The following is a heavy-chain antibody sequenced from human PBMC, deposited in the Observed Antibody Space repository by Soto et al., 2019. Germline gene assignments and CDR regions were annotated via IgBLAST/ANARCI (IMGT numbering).Heavy chain of an antibody. Sequence: GGSLRLSCAASGFTFSSYGMSWVRQAPGKGLEWVSSISGSGGSTYYADSVKGRFTISRDNSKNTLYLQMNSLRAEDTAVYYCAKASAPGGTYFPLWFWGQGTLVTVSS. CDR1: GFTFSSYG. CDR2: ISGSGGST. V-gene: IGHV3-23*01. J-gene: IGHJ4*02. CDR3: AKASAPGGTYFPLWF. D-gene: IGHD1-26*01.